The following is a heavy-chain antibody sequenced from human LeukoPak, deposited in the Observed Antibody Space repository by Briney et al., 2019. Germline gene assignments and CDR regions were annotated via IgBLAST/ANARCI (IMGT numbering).Heavy chain of an antibody. CDR1: GYSISSGYY. CDR2: IYTSGST. Sequence: SETLSLTCTVSGYSISSGYYWSWIRQPAGKGLEWIGRIYTSGSTNYNPSLKSRVTISVDTSKNQFSLKLSSVTAADTAVYYCARGGTRPIYYYGSGSYFNWFDPWGQGTLVTVSS. CDR3: ARGGTRPIYYYGSGSYFNWFDP. J-gene: IGHJ5*02. D-gene: IGHD3-10*01. V-gene: IGHV4-61*02.